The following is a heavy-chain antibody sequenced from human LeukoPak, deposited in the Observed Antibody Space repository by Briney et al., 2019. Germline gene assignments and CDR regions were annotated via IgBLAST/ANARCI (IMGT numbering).Heavy chain of an antibody. V-gene: IGHV3-30*04. CDR3: ARAIYVWGNYDY. CDR1: GFTFSSYA. J-gene: IGHJ4*02. D-gene: IGHD3-16*01. Sequence: PGGSLRLSCAASGFTFSSYAMHWVRQAPGKGLEWVAVISYDGSNKYYADSVKGRFTISRDNSKNALYMQMNSLRAEDTAVYYGARAIYVWGNYDYWGQGTLVTVSS. CDR2: ISYDGSNK.